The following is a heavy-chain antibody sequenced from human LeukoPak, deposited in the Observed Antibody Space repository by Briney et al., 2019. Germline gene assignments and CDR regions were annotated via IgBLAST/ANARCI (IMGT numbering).Heavy chain of an antibody. CDR1: GGSSSGYY. Sequence: PSETLSLTCAVYGGSSSGYYWSWIRQPPGKGLEWIGEINHSGSTNYNPSLKSRVTISVDTSKNQFSLKLSSVTAADTAVYYCARDSYCSGGSCYGPSAFDIWGQGTMVTVSS. V-gene: IGHV4-34*01. J-gene: IGHJ3*02. CDR3: ARDSYCSGGSCYGPSAFDI. D-gene: IGHD2-15*01. CDR2: INHSGST.